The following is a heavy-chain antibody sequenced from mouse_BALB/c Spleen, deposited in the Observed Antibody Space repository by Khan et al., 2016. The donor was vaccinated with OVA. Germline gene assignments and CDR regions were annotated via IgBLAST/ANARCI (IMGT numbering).Heavy chain of an antibody. Sequence: QIQLVQSGPELKKPGETVKISCKASGYTFTDYSMHWVKQAPGKGLKWMGWINTETGEPTYADDFKGRFAFSLETSASPAALQINNLKNADPATYFCAGVKHWYFDVWGAGTTVTVSS. V-gene: IGHV9-2-1*01. D-gene: IGHD2-13*01. CDR2: INTETGEP. J-gene: IGHJ1*01. CDR3: AGVKHWYFDV. CDR1: GYTFTDYS.